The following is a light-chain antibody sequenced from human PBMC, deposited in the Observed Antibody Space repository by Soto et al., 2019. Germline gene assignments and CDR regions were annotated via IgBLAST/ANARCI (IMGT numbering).Light chain of an antibody. CDR3: QQSYSTPIT. V-gene: IGKV1-39*01. Sequence: DIQMTQSPSSLSASVGDRVTITCRASQSISSYLNWYQQKPGKAPKLLIYAASSLQSGVPSRFSGSGSGTDFTLTSSNLQPEDFATYYCQQSYSTPITFCQGTRLEIK. CDR1: QSISSY. J-gene: IGKJ5*01. CDR2: AAS.